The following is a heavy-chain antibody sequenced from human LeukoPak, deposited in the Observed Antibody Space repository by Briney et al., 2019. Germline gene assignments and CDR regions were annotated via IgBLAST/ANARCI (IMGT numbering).Heavy chain of an antibody. CDR2: FSWNGVST. J-gene: IGHJ4*02. Sequence: PGGSLRLSCAASGFTFDDYGMSWVRQAPGKGLEWVSGFSWNGVSTDYADSVKGRLTISRDNAKNSLYPQMNSLRVEDTALYYCARREATSRGHEYWGQGTLVTVSS. V-gene: IGHV3-20*04. CDR1: GFTFDDYG. CDR3: ARREATSRGHEY. D-gene: IGHD1-26*01.